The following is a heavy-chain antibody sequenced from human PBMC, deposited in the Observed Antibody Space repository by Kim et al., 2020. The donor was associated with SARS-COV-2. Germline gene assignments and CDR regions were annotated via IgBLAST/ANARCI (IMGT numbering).Heavy chain of an antibody. CDR2: ISWNSDII. J-gene: IGHJ4*02. Sequence: GGSLRLSCAASGFTFGDYAMHWVRQAPGKGLEWVSGISWNSDIIAYADSVKGRFTISRDNAKNSLYLQMNSLRPEDTALYYCAKGRYCSGGSCSPLFDYWGQGTLVTVSS. D-gene: IGHD2-15*01. CDR1: GFTFGDYA. V-gene: IGHV3-9*01. CDR3: AKGRYCSGGSCSPLFDY.